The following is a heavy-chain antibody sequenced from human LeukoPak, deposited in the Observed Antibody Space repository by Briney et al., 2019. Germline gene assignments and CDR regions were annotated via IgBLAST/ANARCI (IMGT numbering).Heavy chain of an antibody. Sequence: GGSLRLSCAASRFTISTYWTSWVRQAPGKGLEWVSAISGSGGSTYYADSVKGRFTISRDNSKNTLYLQMNSLRAEDTAVYYCANPVVPTMGDYWGQGTLVTVSS. D-gene: IGHD2-2*01. CDR3: ANPVVPTMGDY. J-gene: IGHJ4*02. CDR2: ISGSGGST. V-gene: IGHV3-23*01. CDR1: RFTISTYW.